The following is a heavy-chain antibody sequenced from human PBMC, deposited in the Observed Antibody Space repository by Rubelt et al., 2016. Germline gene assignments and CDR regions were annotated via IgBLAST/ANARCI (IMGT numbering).Heavy chain of an antibody. D-gene: IGHD4-17*01. Sequence: QVQLVQSGAEVKKPGASVKVSCKASGGTFSSYAISWVRPAPGQGLEWMGGIIPIFGTANYAQKFQGRGTINAEESTSTAYMELRSLRADDTAVYYCARDEDYGDSTFDYWGQGTLVTVSS. V-gene: IGHV1-69*13. CDR3: ARDEDYGDSTFDY. CDR1: GGTFSSYA. J-gene: IGHJ4*02. CDR2: IIPIFGTA.